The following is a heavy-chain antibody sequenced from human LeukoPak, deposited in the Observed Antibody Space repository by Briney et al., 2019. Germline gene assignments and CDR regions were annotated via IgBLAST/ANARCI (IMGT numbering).Heavy chain of an antibody. CDR1: GFAFNTYA. Sequence: QPGGSLRLSCAASGFAFNTYAMHWVRQAPGKGLEWVSVIYSGGSTYYADSVKGRFTISRDNSKNTLYLQMNSLRAEDTAVYYCAREIIQLPGYFDYWGQGTLVTVSS. J-gene: IGHJ4*02. D-gene: IGHD5-18*01. CDR2: IYSGGST. V-gene: IGHV3-53*01. CDR3: AREIIQLPGYFDY.